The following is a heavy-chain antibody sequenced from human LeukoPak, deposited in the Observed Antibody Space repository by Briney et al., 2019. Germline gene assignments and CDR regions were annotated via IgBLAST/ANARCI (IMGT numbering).Heavy chain of an antibody. D-gene: IGHD3-16*01. Sequence: GGSLRLSCAASGFTFNNFAMSWVRQSPGKGLEWVVSINHNGNVNYYVDSVKGRFTISRDNAKNSLYLQMSNLRAEDTAVYFCARGGGLDVWGQGATVTVSS. CDR3: ARGGGLDV. CDR1: GFTFNNFA. CDR2: INHNGNVN. J-gene: IGHJ6*02. V-gene: IGHV3-7*03.